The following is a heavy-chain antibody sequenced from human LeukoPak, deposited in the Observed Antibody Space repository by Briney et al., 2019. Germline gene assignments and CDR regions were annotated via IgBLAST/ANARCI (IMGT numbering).Heavy chain of an antibody. CDR3: ARHPYDSSGSKPYYFDY. J-gene: IGHJ4*02. CDR2: IYPGDSDT. V-gene: IGHV5-51*01. CDR1: GYSFTSYW. D-gene: IGHD3-22*01. Sequence: GVSLKISCKGSGYSFTSYWIDWVRQMPGKGLEWMWIIYPGDSDTRYSPSFQGQVTISADKSISTAYLQWSSLKASDTAMYYCARHPYDSSGSKPYYFDYWGQGTLVTVSS.